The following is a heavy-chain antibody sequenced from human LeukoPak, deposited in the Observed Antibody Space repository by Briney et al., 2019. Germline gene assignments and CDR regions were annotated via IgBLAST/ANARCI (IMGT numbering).Heavy chain of an antibody. CDR2: LSTSGGST. V-gene: IGHV3-23*01. CDR3: AKRGFYDGSGRFYFDN. J-gene: IGHJ4*02. CDR1: GFTFTSCA. Sequence: PGGSLRLSCAASGFTFTSCAMSWVRPAPGKGLEWVSTLSTSGGSTYYADSVKGRFTISRDNSKNTLYLQLNSLRAEDTAIYYCAKRGFYDGSGRFYFDNWGLGTLVTVSS. D-gene: IGHD3-22*01.